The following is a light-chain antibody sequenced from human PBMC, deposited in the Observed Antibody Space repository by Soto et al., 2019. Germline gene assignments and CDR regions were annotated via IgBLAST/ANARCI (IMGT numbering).Light chain of an antibody. CDR2: KAS. V-gene: IGKV1-5*03. J-gene: IGKJ4*01. CDR1: QTISSW. CDR3: QQYNNWPPRT. Sequence: DIQMTQSPSTLSGSVGDRVTITGRASQTISSWLAWYQQKPGKGPTLLIYKASRLESGVPSRFSGSGSGTEFTLTISNLQSEDSAVYFCQQYNNWPPRTFGGGTKVDIK.